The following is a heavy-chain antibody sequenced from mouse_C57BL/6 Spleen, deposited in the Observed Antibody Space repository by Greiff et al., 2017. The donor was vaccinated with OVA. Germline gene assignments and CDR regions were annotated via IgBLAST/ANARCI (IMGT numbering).Heavy chain of an antibody. CDR3: ASGGLRREGFAY. J-gene: IGHJ3*01. D-gene: IGHD2-4*01. CDR2: IYPGDGDT. Sequence: VQLQQSGPELVKPGASVKISCKASGYAFSSSWMNWVKQRPGKGLEWIGRIYPGDGDTNYNGKFKGKATLTADKSSSTAYMQLSSLTSEDSAVYFCASGGLRREGFAYWGQGTLVTVSA. V-gene: IGHV1-82*01. CDR1: GYAFSSSW.